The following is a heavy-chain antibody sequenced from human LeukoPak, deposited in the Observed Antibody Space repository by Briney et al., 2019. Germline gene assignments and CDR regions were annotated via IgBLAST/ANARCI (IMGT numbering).Heavy chain of an antibody. CDR3: F. V-gene: IGHV1-8*01. CDR2: MNPNSGKT. CDR1: GYTFTTSD. D-gene: IGHD6-13*01. Sequence: ASVKVSCTASGYTFTTSDINWVRQATGQGLEWMGGMNPNSGKTGSAQKFHGRLTMTKNTSTRTAYYCARGRPGPAGAGTYDFWGQGTLITVSS. J-gene: IGHJ4*02.